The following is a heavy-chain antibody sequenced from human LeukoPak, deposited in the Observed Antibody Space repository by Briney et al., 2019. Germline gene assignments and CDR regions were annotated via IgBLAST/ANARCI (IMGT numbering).Heavy chain of an antibody. Sequence: ASVKVSCKDSGGTFISYAISWVRQAPGQGREWMGRIIPILGMANYAQKFQGRVTITTDKSTSTAYMELSSLRSEDTAVYYCARGVGRITMVRGVIIQPYYFDYWGQGTLVTVSS. CDR2: IIPILGMA. J-gene: IGHJ4*02. CDR1: GGTFISYA. V-gene: IGHV1-69*04. D-gene: IGHD3-10*01. CDR3: ARGVGRITMVRGVIIQPYYFDY.